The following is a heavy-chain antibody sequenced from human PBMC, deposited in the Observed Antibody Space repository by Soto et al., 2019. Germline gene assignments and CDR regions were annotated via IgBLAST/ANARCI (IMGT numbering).Heavy chain of an antibody. CDR1: GGSISSSGYY. D-gene: IGHD4-17*01. CDR3: ATYGGD. Sequence: QLQLQESGPGLVKPSETLSLTCTVSGGSISSSGYYWGWIRQPPGKGLEWIGSNYYSGTTYYNPSLESAVSISVATSKIQFPLRLSSVTAADAAVYYCATYGGDWGQGTLVTVSS. J-gene: IGHJ4*02. V-gene: IGHV4-39*01. CDR2: NYYSGTT.